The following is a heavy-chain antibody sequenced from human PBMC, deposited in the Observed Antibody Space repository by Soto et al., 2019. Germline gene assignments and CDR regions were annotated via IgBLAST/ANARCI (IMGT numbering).Heavy chain of an antibody. CDR2: ISYDGSNK. J-gene: IGHJ4*02. V-gene: IGHV3-30*18. CDR3: AKDLRAAAGYFDY. CDR1: GFTFSSYG. Sequence: ESGGGVVPPGRSLRLSCAASGFTFSSYGMHWVRQAPGKGLEWVAVISYDGSNKYYADSVKGRFTISRDNSKNTLYLQMNSLRAEDTAVYYCAKDLRAAAGYFDYWGQGTLVTVSS. D-gene: IGHD6-13*01.